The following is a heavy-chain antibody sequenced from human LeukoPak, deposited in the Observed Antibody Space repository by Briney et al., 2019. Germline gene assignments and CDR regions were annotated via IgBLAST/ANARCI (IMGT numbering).Heavy chain of an antibody. V-gene: IGHV3-21*01. CDR1: GFTFSSCA. J-gene: IGHJ5*02. Sequence: GGSLRLSCAASGFTFSSCAMSWVRQAPGKGLEWVSSISSSSSYIYYADSVKGRFTISRDNAKNSLYLQMNSLRAEDTAVYYCARLGLDNWFDPWGRGTLVTVSS. CDR2: ISSSSSYI. D-gene: IGHD3/OR15-3a*01. CDR3: ARLGLDNWFDP.